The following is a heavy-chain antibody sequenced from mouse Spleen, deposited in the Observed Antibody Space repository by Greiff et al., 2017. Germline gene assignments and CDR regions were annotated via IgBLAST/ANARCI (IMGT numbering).Heavy chain of an antibody. CDR2: IYIGNGYT. V-gene: IGHV1-58*01. CDR1: GYTFTSYG. Sequence: EVKLLESGAELVRPGSSVKMSCKTSGYTFTSYGINWVKQRPGQGLEWIGYIYIGNGYTEYNEKFKGKATLTSDTSSSTAYMQLSSLTSEDSAIYFCARGPYYDGSYGYFDVWGAGTTVTVSS. CDR3: ARGPYYDGSYGYFDV. J-gene: IGHJ1*01. D-gene: IGHD1-1*01.